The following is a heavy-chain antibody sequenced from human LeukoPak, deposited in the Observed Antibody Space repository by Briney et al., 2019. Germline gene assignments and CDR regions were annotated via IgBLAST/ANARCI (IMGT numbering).Heavy chain of an antibody. D-gene: IGHD3-22*01. Sequence: GRSLRLSCAASGFTFDDYAMHWVRQAPGKGLEWVSGISWNSGSIGYADSVKGRFTISRDNAKSSLYLQMNSLRAEDTALYYCAKDRLSDYYDSSGYLRDAFDIWGQGTMVTVSS. J-gene: IGHJ3*02. CDR3: AKDRLSDYYDSSGYLRDAFDI. V-gene: IGHV3-9*01. CDR2: ISWNSGSI. CDR1: GFTFDDYA.